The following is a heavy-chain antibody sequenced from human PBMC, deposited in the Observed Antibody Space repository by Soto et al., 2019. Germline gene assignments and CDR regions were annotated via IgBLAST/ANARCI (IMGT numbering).Heavy chain of an antibody. J-gene: IGHJ6*02. CDR3: ARDTSGYYQYYYYYYGMDV. D-gene: IGHD3-22*01. V-gene: IGHV4-61*01. CDR2: IYYSGST. CDR1: GGSVSSGSYY. Sequence: SETLSLTCTVSGGSVSSGSYYWSWVRQPPGKGLEWIGYIYYSGSTNYNPSLKSRVTISVDTSKNQFSLKLSSVTAADTAVYYCARDTSGYYQYYYYYYGMDVWGQGTTVTVSS.